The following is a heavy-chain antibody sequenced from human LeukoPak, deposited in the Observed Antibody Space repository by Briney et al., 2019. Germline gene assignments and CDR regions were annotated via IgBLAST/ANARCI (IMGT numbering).Heavy chain of an antibody. J-gene: IGHJ4*02. CDR2: ISAYNGNT. V-gene: IGHV1-18*01. CDR1: GYTFTSYG. D-gene: IGHD3-22*01. Sequence: GASVKVSCKASGYTFTSYGISWVRQAPGQGLEWMGWISAYNGNTNYAQKLQGRVTMTTDTSTSTAYMELRSLRSDDTAAYYCARGTWDDSSVYYHHTDLFDYWGQGTLVTVSS. CDR3: ARGTWDDSSVYYHHTDLFDY.